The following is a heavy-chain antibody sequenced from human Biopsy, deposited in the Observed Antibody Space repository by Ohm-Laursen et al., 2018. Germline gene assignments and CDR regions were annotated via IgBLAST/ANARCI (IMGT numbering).Heavy chain of an antibody. Sequence: SLRLFCAASGFTFSDYYMNWIRQAPGKGLEWVSFITNTGRTVYADSVKGRFTISRDNADNSLHLQMKSLRAEDTAVYYCARGLGNGMDVWGQGTPVTVSS. CDR3: ARGLGNGMDV. CDR1: GFTFSDYY. CDR2: ITNTGRTV. D-gene: IGHD3-22*01. V-gene: IGHV3-11*01. J-gene: IGHJ6*02.